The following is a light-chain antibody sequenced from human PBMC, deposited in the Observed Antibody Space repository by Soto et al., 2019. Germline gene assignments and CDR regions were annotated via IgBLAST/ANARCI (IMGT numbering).Light chain of an antibody. V-gene: IGKV1-27*01. J-gene: IGKJ2*01. Sequence: DIQMTQSPSSLSASVGDRVTITCRASQDISNYLAWYQQKPGEVPKLLIYAASTLQKGVQSRFSGGGSGTLFPLTIRSLQPDDVATYYCQKYNSAPKTFGRGTRLEIK. CDR2: AAS. CDR3: QKYNSAPKT. CDR1: QDISNY.